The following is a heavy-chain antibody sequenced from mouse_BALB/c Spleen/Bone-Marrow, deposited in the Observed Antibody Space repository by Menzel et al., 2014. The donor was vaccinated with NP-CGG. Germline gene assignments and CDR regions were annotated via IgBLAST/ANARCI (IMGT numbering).Heavy chain of an antibody. D-gene: IGHD3-1*01. V-gene: IGHV1-80*01. Sequence: QVQLQQPGAELVRPGSSVKISCKASGYAFSNYWMNWVKQRPGQGLEWIGQIYPGDGDTNYNGKFKGKATLTSDKSSSTAYMELSSLTSEDSAVYYCARPRQLGLPYYFDYWGQGTTLTVSS. CDR3: ARPRQLGLPYYFDY. CDR2: IYPGDGDT. CDR1: GYAFSNYW. J-gene: IGHJ2*01.